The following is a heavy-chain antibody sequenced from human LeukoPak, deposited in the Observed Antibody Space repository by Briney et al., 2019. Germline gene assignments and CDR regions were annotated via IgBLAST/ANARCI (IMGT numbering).Heavy chain of an antibody. CDR1: GFTFGSYW. D-gene: IGHD6-19*01. CDR3: ARTYPGIALAGTFDY. V-gene: IGHV3-7*01. CDR2: IEQDGTDK. Sequence: GGSLRLSCSASGFTFGSYWMGWVRQAPGKGLQWVANIEQDGTDKYYVDSVKGRFTISRDNAKNSLYLQMDSLRADDTAVYFCARTYPGIALAGTFDYWGQGTLVTVSS. J-gene: IGHJ4*02.